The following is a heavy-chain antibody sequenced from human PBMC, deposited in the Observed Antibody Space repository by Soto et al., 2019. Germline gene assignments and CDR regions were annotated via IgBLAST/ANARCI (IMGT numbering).Heavy chain of an antibody. CDR2: IYYSGST. CDR1: GGSISSYY. J-gene: IGHJ2*01. Sequence: QVQLQESGPGLVKPSETLSLTCTVSGGSISSYYWSWIRQPPGKGLEWIGYIYYSGSTNYNPSLKSRVTISIDTSKNQFSLKLSSVTAADTAVNYGARGLDYGDYWYFDLWGRGTLVTVSS. V-gene: IGHV4-59*01. CDR3: ARGLDYGDYWYFDL. D-gene: IGHD4-17*01.